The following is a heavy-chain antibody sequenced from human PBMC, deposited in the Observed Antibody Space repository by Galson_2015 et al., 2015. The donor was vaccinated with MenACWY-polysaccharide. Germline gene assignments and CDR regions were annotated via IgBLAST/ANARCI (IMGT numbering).Heavy chain of an antibody. J-gene: IGHJ4*02. V-gene: IGHV4-31*03. D-gene: IGHD3-10*01. CDR3: ARGHGSGIYFDN. Sequence: TLSLTCTVSGGSIGSGGYYWSWIRQHPGMGLEWIASIYYSGNTFQNTSLMSRLRMSVDTSENQFSLNLTSVTAADTAVYYCARGHGSGIYFDNWGQGTLVTVSS. CDR1: GGSIGSGGYY. CDR2: IYYSGNT.